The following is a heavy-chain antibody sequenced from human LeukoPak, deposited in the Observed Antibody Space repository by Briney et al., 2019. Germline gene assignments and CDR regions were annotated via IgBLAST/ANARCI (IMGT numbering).Heavy chain of an antibody. J-gene: IGHJ4*02. CDR3: ARRDGSGSYSRDY. V-gene: IGHV4-39*01. Sequence: SETLSLTCTVSGGSISSSSYYWGWIRQPPGKGLEWIGSIYYSGSTYYNPSLKSRVTISVDTSKNQFSLKMYFVAAADTAVYYSARRDGSGSYSRDYWGQGTLVTVSS. CDR1: GGSISSSSYY. D-gene: IGHD3-10*01. CDR2: IYYSGST.